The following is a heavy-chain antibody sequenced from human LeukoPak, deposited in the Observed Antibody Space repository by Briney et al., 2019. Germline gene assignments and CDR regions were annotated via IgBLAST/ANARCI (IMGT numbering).Heavy chain of an antibody. CDR3: ARDHDWAFDL. V-gene: IGHV3-48*02. Sequence: GGSLRLSCAASGFPFGSYVMSWVRQAPGNGLEWIAYINHNAEMTFYPDFVKGRFSISRDNAKNSLYLQMNALRYEDTAIYYCARDHDWAFDLWGQGTLVTVSS. J-gene: IGHJ4*02. CDR1: GFPFGSYV. CDR2: INHNAEMT. D-gene: IGHD3-9*01.